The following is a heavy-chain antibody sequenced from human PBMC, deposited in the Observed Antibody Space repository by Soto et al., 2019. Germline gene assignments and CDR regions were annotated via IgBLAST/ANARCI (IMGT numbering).Heavy chain of an antibody. J-gene: IGHJ6*02. CDR1: GASVANDNW. CDR2: VHHSVGN. V-gene: IGHV4-4*02. Sequence: QVQLQESGPGLVKPSETLSLTCTVSGASVANDNWWSWVRQSPGKGLEWIGEVHHSVGNNNSPSLTSRVTISVDKSTNQFSLKLHSVPAADSAVYFCTGHFYYSMDVWGQGTTVTVS. CDR3: TGHFYYSMDV.